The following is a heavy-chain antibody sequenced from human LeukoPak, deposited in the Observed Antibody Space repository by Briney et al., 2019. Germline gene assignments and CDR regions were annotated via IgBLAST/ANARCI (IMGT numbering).Heavy chain of an antibody. CDR3: ARDLAGADDY. CDR1: SFTFSKYW. V-gene: IGHV3-74*01. J-gene: IGHJ4*02. Sequence: GGSLRLSCAASSFTFSKYWFHWVRQAPGKGLDGVSRINTKGRTTDYADSVKGRFTISRDNAKNTLFLEMNSLRAEDTAVYYCARDLAGADDYWGQGTLATVSS. D-gene: IGHD6-13*01. CDR2: INTKGRTT.